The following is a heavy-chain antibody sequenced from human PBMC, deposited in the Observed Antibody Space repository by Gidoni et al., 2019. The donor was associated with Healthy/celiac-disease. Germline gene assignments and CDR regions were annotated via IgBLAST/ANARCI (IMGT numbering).Heavy chain of an antibody. Sequence: APGKGLEWVSAISGSGGSTYYADSVKGRFTISRDNSKNTPYLQMNSLRAEDTAVHYCAKDLGSTTYFDYWGQGTLVTVSS. CDR2: ISGSGGST. CDR3: AKDLGSTTYFDY. V-gene: IGHV3-23*01. J-gene: IGHJ4*02. D-gene: IGHD2-2*01.